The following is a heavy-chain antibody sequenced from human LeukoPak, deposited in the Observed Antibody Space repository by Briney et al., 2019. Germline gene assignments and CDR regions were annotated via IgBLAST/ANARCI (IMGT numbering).Heavy chain of an antibody. V-gene: IGHV4-39*01. CDR1: GGSISSSSYY. J-gene: IGHJ5*02. CDR3: ARNVPGQSYDP. D-gene: IGHD2-2*01. CDR2: IYYSGST. Sequence: PSETLSLTCTVSGGSISSSSYYWGWIRQPPGKGLEWIGSIYYSGSTYYNPSLKSRVTISVDTSKNQFSLKLSSVTAADTAVYYCARNVPGQSYDPWGQGTLVTVSS.